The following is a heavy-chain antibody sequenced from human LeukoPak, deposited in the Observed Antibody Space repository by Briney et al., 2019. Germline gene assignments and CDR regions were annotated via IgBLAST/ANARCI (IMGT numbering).Heavy chain of an antibody. CDR3: ARDRLHAYYYYYGMDV. J-gene: IGHJ6*02. CDR1: GDSVFSNSAA. Sequence: SQTLSLTCAISGDSVFSNSAAWNWIRQSPSRGVEWLGRTYYRSKWYNDYAVSVKSRITINPDTSKNQFSLQLNSVTPEDTAVYYCARDRLHAYYYYYGMDVWGQGTTVTVSS. V-gene: IGHV6-1*01. CDR2: TYYRSKWYN.